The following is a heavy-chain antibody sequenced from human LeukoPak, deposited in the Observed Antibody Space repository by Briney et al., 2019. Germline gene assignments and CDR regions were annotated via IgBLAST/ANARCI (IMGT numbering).Heavy chain of an antibody. J-gene: IGHJ5*02. V-gene: IGHV4-59*01. Sequence: PSETLSLTCTISGVPITADYWSWIRQPPGKGLEWIGYIYHSGGTNYNPSLQSRVSMSLDRPRSQLSLNLTSVTAADTAVYFCARNRGGYYDFWSGYYPNWFDPWGQGILVTVSS. D-gene: IGHD3-3*01. CDR2: IYHSGGT. CDR1: GVPITADY. CDR3: ARNRGGYYDFWSGYYPNWFDP.